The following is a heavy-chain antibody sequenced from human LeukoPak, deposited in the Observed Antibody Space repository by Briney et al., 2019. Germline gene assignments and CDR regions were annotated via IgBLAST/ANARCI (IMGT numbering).Heavy chain of an antibody. V-gene: IGHV1-2*02. Sequence: ASVKVSCKASGYTFTGNYMYWVRQAPGQGLEWMGLIKPNSGGTNYAQKFQGRVTMTRDTSISVAYMELSRLRSDDTAVYYCARAYYDFWAPLDYWGQGTLVTVSS. D-gene: IGHD3-3*01. CDR3: ARAYYDFWAPLDY. CDR1: GYTFTGNY. J-gene: IGHJ4*02. CDR2: IKPNSGGT.